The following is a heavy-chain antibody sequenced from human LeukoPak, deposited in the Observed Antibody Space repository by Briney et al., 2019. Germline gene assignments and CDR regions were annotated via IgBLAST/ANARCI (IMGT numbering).Heavy chain of an antibody. Sequence: ASVKVSCKASGYTFSTYLMHWVRQAPGQGPEWMGIIDPTGGSTNYAQKFQGRVTMTRDTSTSTVYMELSSLRSEDTAVYYCARDLGLRGVTNWFDPWGQGTLVTVSS. D-gene: IGHD3-10*01. CDR3: ARDLGLRGVTNWFDP. V-gene: IGHV1-46*01. J-gene: IGHJ5*02. CDR1: GYTFSTYL. CDR2: IDPTGGST.